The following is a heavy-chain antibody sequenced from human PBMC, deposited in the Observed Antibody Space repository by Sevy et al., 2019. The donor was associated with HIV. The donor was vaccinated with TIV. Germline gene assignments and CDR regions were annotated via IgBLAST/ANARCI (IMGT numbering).Heavy chain of an antibody. D-gene: IGHD1-7*01. CDR2: IYYSGST. J-gene: IGHJ6*02. CDR1: GGSISSYY. Sequence: SETLSLTCTVSGGSISSYYWSWIRQPPGKGLEWIGYIYYSGSTNYNPSLKSRVTISVDTSKNQFSLKLGSVTAADTAVYYCARERGYNWNWGLYYGMDVWGQGTTVTVSS. CDR3: ARERGYNWNWGLYYGMDV. V-gene: IGHV4-59*13.